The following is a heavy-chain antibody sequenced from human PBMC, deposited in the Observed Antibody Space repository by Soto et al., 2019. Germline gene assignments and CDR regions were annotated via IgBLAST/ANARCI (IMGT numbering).Heavy chain of an antibody. CDR3: ARDFPYDFWSGYQILYYFDY. V-gene: IGHV3-11*06. D-gene: IGHD3-3*01. J-gene: IGHJ4*02. CDR2: FISSISYT. Sequence: PGGSLRLSCAASGFTFSDYYMSWIRQAPGKRLEWVLYFISSISYTNYAVSLKGRFTISRDNAKNSLFLQMNSLRAEDTAVYYFARDFPYDFWSGYQILYYFDYWGQGTLVTVSS. CDR1: GFTFSDYY.